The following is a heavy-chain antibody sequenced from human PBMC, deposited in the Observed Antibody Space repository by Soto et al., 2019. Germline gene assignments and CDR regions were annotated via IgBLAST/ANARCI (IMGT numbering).Heavy chain of an antibody. CDR1: GYTFTSYG. V-gene: IGHV1-18*04. Sequence: QVQLVQSGAGMKKPGASVKVSCKASGYTFTSYGISWVRQAPGPGLEWMGWISAYNGNTHYAHKVQRRVTLTTDTPTSTAYMGLRSLRSDDTAVYYCASPIGGNSGRAFDIWGQGTMVAVAS. D-gene: IGHD2-21*02. J-gene: IGHJ3*02. CDR3: ASPIGGNSGRAFDI. CDR2: ISAYNGNT.